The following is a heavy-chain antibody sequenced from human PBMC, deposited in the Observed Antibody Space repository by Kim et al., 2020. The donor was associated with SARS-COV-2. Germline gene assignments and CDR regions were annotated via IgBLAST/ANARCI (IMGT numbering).Heavy chain of an antibody. Sequence: ASVKVSCKAFGYTFTSFAMHWVRQAPGQRLEWIGWINAGNGNTKYSQKFQGRVTITRDTSAAIAYMELSSLSSEDTAVYYCARAGGEPHYYYGMDVWGQGTTVTVSS. J-gene: IGHJ6*02. CDR1: GYTFTSFA. D-gene: IGHD2-21*01. CDR3: ARAGGEPHYYYGMDV. CDR2: INAGNGNT. V-gene: IGHV1-3*01.